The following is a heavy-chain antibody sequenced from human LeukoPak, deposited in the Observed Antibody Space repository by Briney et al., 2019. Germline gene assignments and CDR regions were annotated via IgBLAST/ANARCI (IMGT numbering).Heavy chain of an antibody. Sequence: PGGSLRLSCAASGFTFSSYSTNWVRQAPGKGLEWASYISSSSSTIYYADSVKGRFTISRDNAKNSLYLQMNSLRDEDTAVYYCARRNYYGSGSLGRPFDYWGQGTLVTVSS. V-gene: IGHV3-48*02. CDR2: ISSSSSTI. CDR3: ARRNYYGSGSLGRPFDY. J-gene: IGHJ4*02. D-gene: IGHD3-10*01. CDR1: GFTFSSYS.